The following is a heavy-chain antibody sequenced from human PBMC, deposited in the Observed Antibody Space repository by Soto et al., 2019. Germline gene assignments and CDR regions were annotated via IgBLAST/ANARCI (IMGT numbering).Heavy chain of an antibody. CDR3: NTYPDFWGGHTPL. CDR2: VKSKAAGGTA. D-gene: IGHD3-3*01. Sequence: EVQLVESGGGLVKPGGSLRLSCAASGFSISNAWMHWVRQAPGKGLEWVGRVKSKAAGGTADYAAPVKGRFTISTDDSKNTQYLQMNSLKMEDTAVYYCNTYPDFWGGHTPLWGQGTLVTVSS. V-gene: IGHV3-15*07. CDR1: GFSISNAW. J-gene: IGHJ4*02.